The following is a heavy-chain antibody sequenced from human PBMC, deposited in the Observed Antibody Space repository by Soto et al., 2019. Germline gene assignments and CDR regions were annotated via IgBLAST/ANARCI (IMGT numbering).Heavy chain of an antibody. J-gene: IGHJ6*02. CDR3: ARLAVADYYGMDV. Sequence: PSLTCTVSGGSISSSSYYWGWIRQPPGKGLEWIGSIYYSGSTYYNPSLKSRVTISVDTSKNQFSLKLSSVTAADTAVYYCARLAVADYYGMDVWGQGTTVTVSS. V-gene: IGHV4-39*01. CDR1: GGSISSSSYY. CDR2: IYYSGST. D-gene: IGHD6-19*01.